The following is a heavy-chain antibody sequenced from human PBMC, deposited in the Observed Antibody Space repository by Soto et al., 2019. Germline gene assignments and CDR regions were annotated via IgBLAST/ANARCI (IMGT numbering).Heavy chain of an antibody. J-gene: IGHJ3*02. D-gene: IGHD7-27*01. Sequence: ASVKVSCKASGYTFTGYYMHWERQAPGQGLEWMGWINPNSGGTNYAQKFQGWVTMTSDTSISTAYMELSRLRSDDTALYYCAREGAPNWDEVRAFDIWGQGTMVTVSS. CDR2: INPNSGGT. CDR1: GYTFTGYY. CDR3: AREGAPNWDEVRAFDI. V-gene: IGHV1-2*04.